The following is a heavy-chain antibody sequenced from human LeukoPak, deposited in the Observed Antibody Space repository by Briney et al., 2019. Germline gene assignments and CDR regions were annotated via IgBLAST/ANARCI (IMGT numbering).Heavy chain of an antibody. D-gene: IGHD6-19*01. CDR1: GDSISSSSYY. V-gene: IGHV4-39*01. CDR3: ARLPLAVADPSSDY. Sequence: SETLSLTCTVSGDSISSSSYYWGWIRQPPGKGLEWIGSIYYSGSTYYNPSLKSRVTISVDTSKNQFSLKLSSVTAADTAVYYCARLPLAVADPSSDYWGQGTLVTVSS. J-gene: IGHJ4*02. CDR2: IYYSGST.